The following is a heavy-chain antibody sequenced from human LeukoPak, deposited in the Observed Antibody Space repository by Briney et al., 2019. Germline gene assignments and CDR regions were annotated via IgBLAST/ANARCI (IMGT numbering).Heavy chain of an antibody. V-gene: IGHV3-15*01. Sequence: GGSLRLSCAASGFTFSNAWMSWVRQAPGKGLEWVGRIKSKTDGGTTDYAAPVKGRFTISRDDSKNTLYLQMNSLKTEDTAVYYCTTEAVVVIPHTNWFDPWGLGTLVTVSS. J-gene: IGHJ5*02. CDR2: IKSKTDGGTT. D-gene: IGHD3-22*01. CDR1: GFTFSNAW. CDR3: TTEAVVVIPHTNWFDP.